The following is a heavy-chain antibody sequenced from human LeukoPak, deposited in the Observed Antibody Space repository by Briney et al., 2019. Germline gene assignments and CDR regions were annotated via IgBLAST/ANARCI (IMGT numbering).Heavy chain of an antibody. CDR3: ARRSSIATRLFDY. V-gene: IGHV5-51*01. J-gene: IGHJ4*02. CDR2: IYPGDSDI. Sequence: GESLKISCKGSGYSFTSYWIGWVRQMPGKGLEWMGIIYPGDSDIRYRPSFQGQVTISADKSISTAYLQWSSLKASDTAMYYCARRSSIATRLFDYWGQGTLVTVSS. D-gene: IGHD6-6*01. CDR1: GYSFTSYW.